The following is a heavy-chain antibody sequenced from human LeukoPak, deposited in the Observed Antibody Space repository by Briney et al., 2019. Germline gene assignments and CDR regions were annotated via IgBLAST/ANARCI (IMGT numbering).Heavy chain of an antibody. D-gene: IGHD5-24*01. CDR1: GFTFGDYA. CDR3: SLAQCYNQGGY. V-gene: IGHV3-49*04. CDR2: IRSKAYGGTT. J-gene: IGHJ4*02. Sequence: GGSLRLSCTASGFTFGDYAMGWVRQAPGKGLEWIGFIRSKAYGGTTEYAPSVKGRFTISRDDSKSIAYLQMNSLKTEDTAVYYCSLAQCYNQGGYWGQGTLLTVSS.